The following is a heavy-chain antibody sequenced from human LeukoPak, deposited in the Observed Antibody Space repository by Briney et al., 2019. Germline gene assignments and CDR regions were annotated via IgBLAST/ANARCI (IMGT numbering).Heavy chain of an antibody. V-gene: IGHV1-69*13. J-gene: IGHJ5*02. D-gene: IGHD2-2*02. CDR1: GGTFSSYA. CDR2: IIPIFGTA. Sequence: SVKVSCKASGGTFSSYAISWVRQAPGQGLEWMGGIIPIFGTANYAQKFQGRVTITADESTSTAYMELSSLRSDDTAVYYCAREPQFTSCYTAGLCWFDPWGQGTLVTVSS. CDR3: AREPQFTSCYTAGLCWFDP.